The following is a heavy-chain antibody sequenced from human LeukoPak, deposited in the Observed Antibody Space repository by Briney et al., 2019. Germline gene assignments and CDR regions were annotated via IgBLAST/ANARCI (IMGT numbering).Heavy chain of an antibody. J-gene: IGHJ3*01. CDR2: ITGTGSQFDDV. Sequence: GGSLRLSCAASGFTFSSYAMNWVRQAPGSGLEWVSRITGTGSQFDDVDYADSVRGRFTISRDNAKDSLFLEMSGLRVEDTGIYFCARETGFADAFDFWGRGTLVTVSS. CDR1: GFTFSSYA. V-gene: IGHV3-21*03. CDR3: ARETGFADAFDF.